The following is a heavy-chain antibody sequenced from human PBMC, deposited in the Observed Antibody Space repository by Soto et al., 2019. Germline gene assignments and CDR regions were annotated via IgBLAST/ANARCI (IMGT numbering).Heavy chain of an antibody. CDR3: ARTSISARPYFDY. D-gene: IGHD6-6*01. Sequence: GASVKVSCKASGYTFTGYYIHWVRQAPGQGLEWMGWINPNSGGTNYAQKFQGWVTMTRDTAISTAYMGLSRLRSDDTAVYYCARTSISARPYFDYWGQGTLVTVSS. V-gene: IGHV1-2*04. J-gene: IGHJ4*02. CDR1: GYTFTGYY. CDR2: INPNSGGT.